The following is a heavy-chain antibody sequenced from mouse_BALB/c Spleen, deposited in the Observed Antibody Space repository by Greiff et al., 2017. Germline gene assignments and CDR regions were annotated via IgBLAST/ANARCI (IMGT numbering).Heavy chain of an antibody. D-gene: IGHD1-1*02. CDR1: GYAFTNYL. CDR2: INPGSGGT. Sequence: QVQLQQSGAELVKPGASVKLSCKASGYAFTNYLIEWVKQRPGQGLEWIGVINPGSGGTNYNEKFKGKATLTADKSSSTAYMQLSSLTSDDSAVYFCARFYGEAYAMDYWGQGTSVTVSS. V-gene: IGHV1-54*01. CDR3: ARFYGEAYAMDY. J-gene: IGHJ4*01.